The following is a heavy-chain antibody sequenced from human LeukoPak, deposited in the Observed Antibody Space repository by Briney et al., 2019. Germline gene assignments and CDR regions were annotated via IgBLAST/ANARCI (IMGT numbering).Heavy chain of an antibody. CDR1: GITFGIYW. D-gene: IGHD3-22*01. Sequence: GGSLRLSCAASGITFGIYWMSWVRQAPGKGLEWVANIKQDGTDKYYVDSVKGRFTISRDNAKNSLYLQMNSLRAEDTAVYYCARACYYDSSGYCHDAFDIWGQGAMVTVSS. V-gene: IGHV3-7*01. CDR3: ARACYYDSSGYCHDAFDI. J-gene: IGHJ3*02. CDR2: IKQDGTDK.